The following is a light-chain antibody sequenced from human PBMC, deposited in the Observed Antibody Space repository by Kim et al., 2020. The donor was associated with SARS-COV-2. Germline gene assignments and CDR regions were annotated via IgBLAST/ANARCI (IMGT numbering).Light chain of an antibody. Sequence: ASVGDRVTITCRASQSISSWLAWYQQKPGKAPKLLIYKASNLETGVPSRFSGSGYGTEFTLTISSLQPDDFATYYCQQYDTYQTFGQGTKVDIK. CDR2: KAS. V-gene: IGKV1-5*03. J-gene: IGKJ1*01. CDR1: QSISSW. CDR3: QQYDTYQT.